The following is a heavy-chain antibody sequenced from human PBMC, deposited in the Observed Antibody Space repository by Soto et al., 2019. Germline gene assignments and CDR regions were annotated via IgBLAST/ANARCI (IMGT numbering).Heavy chain of an antibody. CDR3: ARDAGYCGGGSCYFSCFDY. CDR2: ISYDGGNE. D-gene: IGHD2-15*01. Sequence: QVQLVESGGGVVQPGRSLRLSCAAAGFTFSRSGLHWVRQAPGKGLEWVAVISYDGGNEHYADSVKGRFTISRDNFKNTLALQMNSLRAEDTAVYYCARDAGYCGGGSCYFSCFDYWGQGTLGTGSS. J-gene: IGHJ4*02. V-gene: IGHV3-30-3*01. CDR1: GFTFSRSG.